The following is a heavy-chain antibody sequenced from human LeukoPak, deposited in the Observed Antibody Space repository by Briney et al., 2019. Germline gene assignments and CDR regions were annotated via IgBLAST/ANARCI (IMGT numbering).Heavy chain of an antibody. D-gene: IGHD1-7*01. Sequence: GGSLRLSCVTSGFSFINYLMNWVRVAPGKGLEWVAIIKADGSEEHYVDSVRGRFTVSGDNAKNSLYLQMSSLRVEETAVYYCARSNYGPENWGQGTLVTVSS. CDR2: IKADGSEE. V-gene: IGHV3-7*01. CDR1: GFSFINYL. J-gene: IGHJ4*02. CDR3: ARSNYGPEN.